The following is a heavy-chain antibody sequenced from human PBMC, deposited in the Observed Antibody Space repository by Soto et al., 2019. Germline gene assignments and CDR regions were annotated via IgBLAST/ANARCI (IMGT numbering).Heavy chain of an antibody. Sequence: GGSLRLSCTGSGFTFSTYWMDWVRQPPGKGLEWVGNINQDGRRKNYVDSVKGRFTIYRETTKNSLYLQMSSTTAEASAPYYCSSSLNSWGQGTLVTVSS. CDR1: GFTFSTYW. CDR3: SSSLNS. CDR2: INQDGRRK. J-gene: IGHJ4*02. V-gene: IGHV3-7*01.